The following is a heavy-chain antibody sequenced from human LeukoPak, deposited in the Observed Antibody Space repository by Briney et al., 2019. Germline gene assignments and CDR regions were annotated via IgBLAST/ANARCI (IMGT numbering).Heavy chain of an antibody. CDR2: INAGNGNT. D-gene: IGHD6-13*01. CDR1: GYTFTSYA. V-gene: IGHV1-3*01. CDR3: ARDGAAAGQTVNWFDP. J-gene: IGHJ5*02. Sequence: ASVNVSCKASGYTFTSYAMHWVRQAPGQRLEWMGWINAGNGNTKYSQKFQGRVTITRDTSASTAYMELSSLRSEDTAVYYCARDGAAAGQTVNWFDPWGQGTLVTVSS.